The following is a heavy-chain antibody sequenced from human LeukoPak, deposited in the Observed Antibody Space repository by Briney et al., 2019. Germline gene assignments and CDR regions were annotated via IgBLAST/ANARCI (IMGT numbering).Heavy chain of an antibody. CDR3: ARSARVFES. Sequence: SETLSLTCTVSGGSISDSYWSWIRQPPGKALECLAYIFHTGDINYNPSPRSRLTISLDTSKNQFSLELKSVTAADTAVYYCARSARVFESWGQGILVTVSS. CDR1: GGSISDSY. J-gene: IGHJ4*02. D-gene: IGHD6-6*01. V-gene: IGHV4-59*08. CDR2: IFHTGDI.